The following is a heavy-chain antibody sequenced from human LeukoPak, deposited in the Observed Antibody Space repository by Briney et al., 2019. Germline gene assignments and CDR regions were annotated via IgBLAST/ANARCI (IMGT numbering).Heavy chain of an antibody. J-gene: IGHJ4*02. CDR1: GGSISSYY. Sequence: KPSETLSLTCTVSGGSISSYYWSWIRQPPGKELEWIGYIYYSGSTNYNPSLKSRVTISVDTSKNQFSLKLSSVTAADTAVYYCARENLGHFDYWGQGTLVTVSS. V-gene: IGHV4-59*01. D-gene: IGHD1-26*01. CDR3: ARENLGHFDY. CDR2: IYYSGST.